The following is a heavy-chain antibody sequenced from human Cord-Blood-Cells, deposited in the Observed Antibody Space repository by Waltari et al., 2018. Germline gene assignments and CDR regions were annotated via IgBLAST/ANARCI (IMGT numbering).Heavy chain of an antibody. CDR3: ARERRVYYDFWSGPDY. J-gene: IGHJ4*02. D-gene: IGHD3-3*01. CDR2: INPNSGGT. CDR1: GYTVTGYY. Sequence: QVQLVQSGAEVKKPGASVKVSCKASGYTVTGYYMPWVRQAPGQGLEWMGWINPNSGGTNYAQKFQGRVTMTRDTSISTAYMELSRLRSDDTAVYYCARERRVYYDFWSGPDYWGQGTLVTVSS. V-gene: IGHV1-2*02.